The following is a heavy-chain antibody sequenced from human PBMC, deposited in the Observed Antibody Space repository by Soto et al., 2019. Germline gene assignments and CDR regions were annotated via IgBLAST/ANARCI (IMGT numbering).Heavy chain of an antibody. Sequence: KASETLSLTCTVSGGSISSYYWSWIRQPPGKGLEWIGNIYYSGSTNYNPSLKSRITISEDTSKNQFSLKLSSVTAADTAVYYCARHERYYSMDVWGQGTTVTVSS. D-gene: IGHD1-1*01. CDR1: GGSISSYY. CDR3: ARHERYYSMDV. V-gene: IGHV4-59*08. CDR2: IYYSGST. J-gene: IGHJ6*02.